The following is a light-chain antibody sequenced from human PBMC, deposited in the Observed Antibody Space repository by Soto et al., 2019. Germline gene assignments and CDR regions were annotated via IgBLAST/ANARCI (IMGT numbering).Light chain of an antibody. CDR2: EGS. J-gene: IGLJ2*01. CDR3: CSYAGSSTFHVV. CDR1: SSDVGSYNL. Sequence: QSVLNQPASVSGSPGQSITISCTGTSSDVGSYNLVSWYQQHPGKAPKLMIYEGSKRPSGVSNRFSGSKSGNTASLTISGLQAEDEADYYCCSYAGSSTFHVVFGGGTKLTVL. V-gene: IGLV2-23*03.